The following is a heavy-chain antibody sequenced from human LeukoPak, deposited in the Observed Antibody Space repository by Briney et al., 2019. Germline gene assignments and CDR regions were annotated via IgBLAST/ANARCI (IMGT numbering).Heavy chain of an antibody. CDR2: MSDSSTGLI. CDR1: GFTFSNYS. Sequence: GGSLRLSCAASGFTFSNYSMNWVRQAPGKGLEWVSYMSDSSTGLIYYADSVKGRFTISRDDAKNSLYLQMHSLRAEDTAVYFCVSTDWNNVGHLVYCGQGTLVTV. CDR3: VSTDWNNVGHLVY. V-gene: IGHV3-48*01. J-gene: IGHJ4*02. D-gene: IGHD1/OR15-1a*01.